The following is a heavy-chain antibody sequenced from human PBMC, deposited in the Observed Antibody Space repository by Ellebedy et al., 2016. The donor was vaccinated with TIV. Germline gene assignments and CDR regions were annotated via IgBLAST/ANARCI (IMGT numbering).Heavy chain of an antibody. CDR1: GFTFSSYA. D-gene: IGHD3-22*01. CDR2: ISGSGGST. V-gene: IGHV3-23*01. CDR3: AKGEYYYDSSGYYSHFDY. J-gene: IGHJ4*02. Sequence: GESLKISCAASGFTFSSYAMSWVRQAPGKGLEWVSAISGSGGSTYYADSVKGRFTISRDNSKNTLYLQMNSLRAEDTAVYYCAKGEYYYDSSGYYSHFDYWGQGTLVTVSS.